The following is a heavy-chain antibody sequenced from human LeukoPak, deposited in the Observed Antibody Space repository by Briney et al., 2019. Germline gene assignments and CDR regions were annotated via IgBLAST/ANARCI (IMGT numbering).Heavy chain of an antibody. V-gene: IGHV3-30*01. J-gene: IGHJ4*02. D-gene: IGHD1-26*01. CDR2: ISYDGSNK. CDR3: ARDRRELLYCFDY. Sequence: GGSPRLSCAASGFTSSSYAMHWVCQAPGKGLEWVAVISYDGSNKYYADSVKGRFTISRDNSKNTLYLQMNSLRAEDTAVYYCARDRRELLYCFDYWGPGTLVTVSS. CDR1: GFTSSSYA.